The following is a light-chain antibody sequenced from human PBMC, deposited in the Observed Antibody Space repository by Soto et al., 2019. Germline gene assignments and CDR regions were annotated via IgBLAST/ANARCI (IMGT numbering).Light chain of an antibody. CDR3: SSYTRTTLVV. CDR2: EVS. Sequence: SVLTQPASVSGSPGQSITISCTGSSSDVGGYNYVSWYQQHPGKAPKLMIYEVSNRPSGVSNRFSGSKSGNTASLTISGLQAEDEADYYCSSYTRTTLVVFGGGTQLTVL. V-gene: IGLV2-14*01. CDR1: SSDVGGYNY. J-gene: IGLJ2*01.